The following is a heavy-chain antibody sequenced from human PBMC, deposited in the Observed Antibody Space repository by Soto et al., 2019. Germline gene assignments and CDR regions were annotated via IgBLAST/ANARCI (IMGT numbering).Heavy chain of an antibody. CDR1: DGSRCRGNDH. J-gene: IGHJ4*02. CDR2: IHYSGGT. V-gene: IGHV4-39*01. D-gene: IGHD6-6*01. Sequence: PLLTLSVACSVADGSRCRGNDHCVWVRQPPGKGLEWIGDIHYSGGTHFTPSLKSRVTISADTSKNQFSLELSSVTAADTAVYYCARRPTGSSNLDYSAQRALVTVSS. CDR3: ARRPTGSSNLDY.